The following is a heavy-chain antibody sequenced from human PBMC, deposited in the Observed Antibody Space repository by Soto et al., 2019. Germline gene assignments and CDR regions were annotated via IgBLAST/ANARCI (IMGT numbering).Heavy chain of an antibody. Sequence: QVQLVQSGVEVREPGASVKVSCKAVRYIFTNYGVSWVRQAPGQGLEWMGWITTYNGNTEYAQKFQGRVTMTTDASTRTDYMELGSLTSDDTAIYYCARALTGYGMDVWGQGTTVTVSS. V-gene: IGHV1-18*01. CDR3: ARALTGYGMDV. J-gene: IGHJ6*02. CDR2: ITTYNGNT. CDR1: RYIFTNYG.